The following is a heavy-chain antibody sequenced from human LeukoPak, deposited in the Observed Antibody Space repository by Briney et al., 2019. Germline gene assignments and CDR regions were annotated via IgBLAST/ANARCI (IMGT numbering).Heavy chain of an antibody. V-gene: IGHV4-39*01. CDR1: GGSISSSSYY. D-gene: IGHD3-16*02. CDR2: IYYSGST. J-gene: IGHJ4*02. CDR3: ARQGGVLSVQGY. Sequence: SETLSLTCTVSGGSISSSSYYWGWIRQPPGKGLEWIGSIYYSGSTYYNPSLKSRVTISVDTSKNQFSLKLSSVTAADTAVYYCARQGGVLSVQGYWGQGTLVTVSS.